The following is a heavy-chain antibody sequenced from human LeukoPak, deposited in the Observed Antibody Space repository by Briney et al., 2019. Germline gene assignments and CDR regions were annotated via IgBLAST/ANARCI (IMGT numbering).Heavy chain of an antibody. CDR1: GYTFTDHY. J-gene: IGHJ4*02. D-gene: IGHD5-12*01. V-gene: IGHV1-2*02. CDR3: ARDLATIDGIAWYYFEN. CDR2: INPNTGGT. Sequence: GASVKVSCKASGYTFTDHYIHWVRQAPGQGFEWMGWINPNTGGTHYAQKFQDRIAISTYTSISTVYMELSRLKSDDTALYYCARDLATIDGIAWYYFENWGQGTLVTVS.